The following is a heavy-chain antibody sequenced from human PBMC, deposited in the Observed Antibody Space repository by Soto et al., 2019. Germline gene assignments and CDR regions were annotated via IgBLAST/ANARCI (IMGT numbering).Heavy chain of an antibody. CDR3: AKHEGSNPYYYGVDV. CDR2: IYFTGGT. Sequence: SETLSLTCTVSGGSISSSDHYWGWIRQPPGKGLEWIGSIYFTGGTYYTPSLKSRVTFSVDTSKNQFSLKLTSVAAADTAVYYCAKHEGSNPYYYGVDVWGQGTTVTV. V-gene: IGHV4-39*01. D-gene: IGHD6-13*01. CDR1: GGSISSSDHY. J-gene: IGHJ6*02.